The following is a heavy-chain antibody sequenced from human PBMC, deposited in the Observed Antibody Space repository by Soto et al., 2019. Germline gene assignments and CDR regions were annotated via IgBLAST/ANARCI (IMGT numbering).Heavy chain of an antibody. V-gene: IGHV3-23*01. D-gene: IGHD2-8*01. CDR3: AKSNGCTNGVCYPYYYYYMDV. CDR1: GFNFSSYG. J-gene: IGHJ6*03. Sequence: GGSLRLSCAASGFNFSSYGMSWVRQAPGKGLEWVSAISGSGGSTYYADSVKGRFTISRDNSKNTLYLQMNSLRAEDTAVYYCAKSNGCTNGVCYPYYYYYMDVWGKGTTVTVSS. CDR2: ISGSGGST.